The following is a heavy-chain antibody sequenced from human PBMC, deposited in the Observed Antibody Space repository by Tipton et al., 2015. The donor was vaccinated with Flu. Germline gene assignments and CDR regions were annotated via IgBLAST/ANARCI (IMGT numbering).Heavy chain of an antibody. CDR1: GCTFTSYG. CDR2: ISAYNGNT. CDR3: ARRYSGRYYYYGMDV. D-gene: IGHD5-12*01. Sequence: VQLVQSGAEVKKPGASVKVPCKASGCTFTSYGISWVRQAPGQGLEWMGWISAYNGNTNYAQKLQGRVTMTTDTSTSTAYMELRSLRPDDTAVYYCARRYSGRYYYYGMDVWGQGTTVAVSS. J-gene: IGHJ6*02. V-gene: IGHV1-18*01.